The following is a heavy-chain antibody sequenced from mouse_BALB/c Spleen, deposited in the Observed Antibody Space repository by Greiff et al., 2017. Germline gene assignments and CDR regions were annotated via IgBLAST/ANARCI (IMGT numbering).Heavy chain of an antibody. CDR1: GFSLTGYG. D-gene: IGHD4-1*01. V-gene: IGHV2-6-7*01. CDR3: ARNWYAMDY. J-gene: IGHJ4*01. Sequence: VQLQESGPGLVAPSQSLSITCTVSGFSLTGYGVNWVRQPPGKGLEWLGMIWGDGSTDYNSALKSRLSISKDNSKSQVFSKMNSLQTDDTARYYCARNWYAMDYWGQGTSVTVSS. CDR2: IWGDGST.